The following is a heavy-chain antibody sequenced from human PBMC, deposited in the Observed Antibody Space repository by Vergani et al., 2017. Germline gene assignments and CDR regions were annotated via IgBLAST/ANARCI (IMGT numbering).Heavy chain of an antibody. D-gene: IGHD5-18*01. CDR2: IYPGDSDT. Sequence: EVPLVQSGAEVKKPGESLKISCKCSGYSFTTYWIGWVRQMPGKGLEWMGVIYPGDSDTRYSPSFQGQVTISADKSISTAYLQWSSLKASDTAMDHCARRSDTTMVYGMDVWGQGTTVTVSS. J-gene: IGHJ6*02. CDR3: ARRSDTTMVYGMDV. CDR1: GYSFTTYW. V-gene: IGHV5-51*01.